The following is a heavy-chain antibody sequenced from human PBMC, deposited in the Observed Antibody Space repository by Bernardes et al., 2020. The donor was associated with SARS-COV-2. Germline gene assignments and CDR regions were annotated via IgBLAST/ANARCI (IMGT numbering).Heavy chain of an antibody. D-gene: IGHD3-10*01. CDR1: GDSVNTGFYY. V-gene: IGHV4-61*01. CDR2: IYYTGIT. CDR3: ARGLYFGELSLDF. Sequence: SETLSLTCTVSGDSVNTGFYYWSWIRQPPGKGLEWIGNIYYTGITKYNPSLKSRVTISLDVSKNQFSLRLNSVTAADTAVYYCARGLYFGELSLDFWGQGSLVTVSS. J-gene: IGHJ4*02.